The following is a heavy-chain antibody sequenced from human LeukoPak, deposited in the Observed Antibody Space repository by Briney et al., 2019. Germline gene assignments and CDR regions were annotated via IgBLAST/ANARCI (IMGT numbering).Heavy chain of an antibody. Sequence: PSETLSLTCTVSGASISSTTYYWGWIRQPPRKGLEWIASIYYSGSTYYNPSLKSRVTISVDTSKNQFSLKLSSVTAADTAVYYCARVSADYYDRGPSIDYWGQGTLVTVSS. CDR2: IYYSGST. J-gene: IGHJ4*02. CDR1: GASISSTTYY. D-gene: IGHD3-22*01. V-gene: IGHV4-39*07. CDR3: ARVSADYYDRGPSIDY.